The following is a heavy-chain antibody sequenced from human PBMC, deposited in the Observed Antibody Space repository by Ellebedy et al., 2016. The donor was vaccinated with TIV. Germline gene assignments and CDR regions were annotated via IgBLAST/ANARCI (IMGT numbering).Heavy chain of an antibody. CDR1: GFSVSG. D-gene: IGHD3-16*01. V-gene: IGHV3-30*02. CDR3: VKGAYPVPTVMAV. J-gene: IGHJ6*02. Sequence: PGGSLRLSCATSGFSVSGMHWVRQAPGQGLEWVAFVRSDGTTKYYMDSVKGRFTISRDISKNTLDLQMNSLTTEDTGGYYCVKGAYPVPTVMAVWGQGTMVIVSS. CDR2: VRSDGTTK.